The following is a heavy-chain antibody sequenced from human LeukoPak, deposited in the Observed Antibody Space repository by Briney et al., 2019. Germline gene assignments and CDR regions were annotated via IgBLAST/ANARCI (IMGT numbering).Heavy chain of an antibody. Sequence: ASVTVSCTASGYTFTIYDINWVRQATGRGLEWMGWMNPNSGNTGYAQKFQGRVTMTRNTSISTAYMELSSLRSEDTAVYYCARGGYSYASDYWGQGTLVTVSS. V-gene: IGHV1-8*01. D-gene: IGHD5-18*01. CDR2: MNPNSGNT. CDR1: GYTFTIYD. CDR3: ARGGYSYASDY. J-gene: IGHJ4*02.